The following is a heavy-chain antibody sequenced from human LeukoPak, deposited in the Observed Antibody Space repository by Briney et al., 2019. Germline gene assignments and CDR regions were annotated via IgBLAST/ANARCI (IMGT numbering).Heavy chain of an antibody. Sequence: SETLSLTCSVSGGSISSHYWSWIRQPPGKRLEWIGYIFNTGNTNYNPSLASRVTMSVDTSRAQFFLRLSPVTAADTAIYYCASRPADTTWYGVFDYWSQGTLVTVSS. CDR3: ASRPADTTWYGVFDY. CDR2: IFNTGNT. J-gene: IGHJ4*02. CDR1: GGSISSHY. D-gene: IGHD3-10*01. V-gene: IGHV4-59*11.